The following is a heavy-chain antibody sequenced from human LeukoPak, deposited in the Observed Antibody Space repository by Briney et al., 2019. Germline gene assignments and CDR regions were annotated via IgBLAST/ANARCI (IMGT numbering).Heavy chain of an antibody. CDR1: GYTFTSYG. CDR3: ARVDGSGPNAPNDC. J-gene: IGHJ4*02. CDR2: ISAYNGNT. Sequence: ASVKVSCKASGYTFTSYGISWVRQAPGQGLEWMGWISAYNGNTNYAQKFQGRVTITRDTPATTTYMELSSLRSEDTAVYYCARVDGSGPNAPNDCWGQGSLVTVSS. V-gene: IGHV1-18*01. D-gene: IGHD3-10*01.